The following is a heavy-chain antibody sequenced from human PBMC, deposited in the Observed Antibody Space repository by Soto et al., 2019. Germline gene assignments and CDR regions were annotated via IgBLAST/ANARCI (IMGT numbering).Heavy chain of an antibody. CDR3: ARALYYGSGSYYYYYYGMDV. CDR1: GGSISSGGYY. V-gene: IGHV4-31*03. Sequence: SETLSLTCTVSGGSISSGGYYWSWIRQHPGKGLEWIGYIYYSGSTYYNPSPKSRVTISVDTSKNQFSLKLSSVTAADTAVYYCARALYYGSGSYYYYYYGMDVWGQGTTVTVSS. D-gene: IGHD3-10*01. CDR2: IYYSGST. J-gene: IGHJ6*02.